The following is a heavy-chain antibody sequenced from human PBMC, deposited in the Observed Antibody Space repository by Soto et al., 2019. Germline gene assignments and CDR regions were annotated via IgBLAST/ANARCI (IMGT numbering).Heavy chain of an antibody. Sequence: QVQLQQWGAGLLKPSETLSLTCGVFGGSFSGYYWTWTRQPPGKGLEWIGEIYHSGGTNYHPSLKSRVTISVDTSNNHFSLKLSSVTAADTAVYYCARGALVWFGAHDYYGMDVWGQGTTVTVSS. CDR3: ARGALVWFGAHDYYGMDV. J-gene: IGHJ6*02. CDR2: IYHSGGT. CDR1: GGSFSGYY. D-gene: IGHD3-10*01. V-gene: IGHV4-34*01.